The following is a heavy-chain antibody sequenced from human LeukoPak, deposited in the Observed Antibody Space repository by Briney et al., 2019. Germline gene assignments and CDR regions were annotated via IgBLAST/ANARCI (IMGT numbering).Heavy chain of an antibody. D-gene: IGHD3-10*01. CDR3: ARSGLWVQ. V-gene: IGHV4-34*01. J-gene: IGHJ4*02. Sequence: SETLSLTCAVYGGSFSGHYWSWIRQPPGKGLEWIGEINHSGSTYNNPSLKSRVTISVDTSKNQFSLKLSSVTAADTAVYYCARSGLWVQWGQGTLVTVSS. CDR1: GGSFSGHY. CDR2: INHSGST.